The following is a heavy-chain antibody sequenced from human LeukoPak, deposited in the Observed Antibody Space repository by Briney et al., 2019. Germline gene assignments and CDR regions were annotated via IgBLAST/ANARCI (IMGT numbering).Heavy chain of an antibody. CDR1: GFTFSSYS. Sequence: MPGGSLRLSCAASGFTFSSYSMNWVRQAPGKGLEWVSSISSSSSYIYYADSVKGRFTISRDNAKNSLYLQMNSLRAEDTAVYYCARDLLAVAGSSPPDAFDIWGQGTMVTVSS. J-gene: IGHJ3*02. CDR3: ARDLLAVAGSSPPDAFDI. V-gene: IGHV3-21*01. D-gene: IGHD6-19*01. CDR2: ISSSSSYI.